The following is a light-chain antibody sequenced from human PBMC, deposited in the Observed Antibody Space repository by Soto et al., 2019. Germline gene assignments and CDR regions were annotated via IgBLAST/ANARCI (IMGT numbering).Light chain of an antibody. CDR3: QQYHTSPLT. V-gene: IGKV3-20*01. CDR1: QSVSSSY. Sequence: EIVLTQFPGTLSLSPGERATXXXXXSQSVSSSYIAWYQQKRGQAPRRLIYGASIRATGIPDRFSGSGSGTDFTLTISRLEPEDFALYYCQQYHTSPLTFGQGTKVDI. CDR2: GAS. J-gene: IGKJ1*01.